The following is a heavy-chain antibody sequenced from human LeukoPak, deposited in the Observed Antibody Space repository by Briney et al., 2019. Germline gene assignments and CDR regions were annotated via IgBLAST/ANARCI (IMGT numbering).Heavy chain of an antibody. V-gene: IGHV4-39*07. CDR1: GGSITDPNYY. CDR3: ARGGRGSAFGYPDY. CDR2: FHGGIP. Sequence: SEALSLTCTVSGGSITDPNYYSTWIRQPPGKGLEEIGSFHGGIPLYNPSLKSRGTLSLDTSSNQFSLDLTSVTAADTAVYYCARGGRGSAFGYPDYWGQGTLVTASS. D-gene: IGHD5-18*01. J-gene: IGHJ4*02.